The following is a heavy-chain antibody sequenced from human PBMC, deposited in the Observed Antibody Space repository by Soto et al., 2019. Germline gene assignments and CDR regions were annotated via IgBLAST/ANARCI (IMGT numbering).Heavy chain of an antibody. CDR3: AREGIAARPGYYGMDV. D-gene: IGHD6-6*01. CDR2: ISAYNGNT. V-gene: IGHV1-18*01. CDR1: GYTFTSYA. Sequence: ASVKVSCKASGYTFTSYAMHWVRQAPGQRLEWMGWISAYNGNTNYAQKLQGRVTMTTDTSTSTAYMELRSLRSDDTAVYYCAREGIAARPGYYGMDVWGQGTTVTVSS. J-gene: IGHJ6*02.